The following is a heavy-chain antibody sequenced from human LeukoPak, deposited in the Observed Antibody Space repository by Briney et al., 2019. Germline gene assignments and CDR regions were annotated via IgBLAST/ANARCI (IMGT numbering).Heavy chain of an antibody. V-gene: IGHV3-74*01. CDR3: ARDGAYGNFDY. CDR2: INSDGGST. Sequence: GGSLRLSCAAYGFTFSNYWMHWVRQGPGKGLVWVSRINSDGGSTTYADSVKGRLTISRDNAKNTLYLQMNSLRAEDTAVYYCARDGAYGNFDYWGQGTLVTVSS. J-gene: IGHJ4*02. CDR1: GFTFSNYW. D-gene: IGHD3-10*01.